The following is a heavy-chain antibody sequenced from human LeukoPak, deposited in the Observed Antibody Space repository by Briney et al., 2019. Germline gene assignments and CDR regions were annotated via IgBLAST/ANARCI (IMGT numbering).Heavy chain of an antibody. CDR2: ISGSGDRT. D-gene: IGHD3-10*01. Sequence: GGTLRLSCAASGFTFSIYGMSWVRQAPGKGLEWVSAISGSGDRTYYADSVKGRFTISRDNSKNTLYLQMDSLRVEDTAVYYCAKDDGDLDYWGQGTLVTVSS. CDR3: AKDDGDLDY. V-gene: IGHV3-23*01. CDR1: GFTFSIYG. J-gene: IGHJ4*02.